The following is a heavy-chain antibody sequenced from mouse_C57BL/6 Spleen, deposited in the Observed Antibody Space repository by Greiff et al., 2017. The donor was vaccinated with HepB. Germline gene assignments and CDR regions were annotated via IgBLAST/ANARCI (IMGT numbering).Heavy chain of an antibody. D-gene: IGHD1-1*01. CDR1: GYAFSSYW. J-gene: IGHJ4*01. V-gene: IGHV1-80*01. CDR2: IYPGDGDT. CDR3: ARWHYGSSYVYARDY. Sequence: QVQLQQSGAELVKPGASVKISCKASGYAFSSYWMNWVKQRPGKGLEWIGQIYPGDGDTNYNGKFKGKATLTADKSSSTAYMQLSSLTSEDSAVYFCARWHYGSSYVYARDYWGQGTSVTVSS.